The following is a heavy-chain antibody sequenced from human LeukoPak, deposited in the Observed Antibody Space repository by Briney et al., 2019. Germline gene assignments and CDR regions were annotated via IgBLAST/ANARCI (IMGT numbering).Heavy chain of an antibody. J-gene: IGHJ4*02. V-gene: IGHV3-7*01. D-gene: IGHD6-19*01. Sequence: GGSLRLSCAASGFTFSSYWMSWVRQAPGKGLEWVANIKQDGSEKYYVDSVKGRFTISRNNAKNSLYLQMNSLRAEDTAVYYCARDRAHYSSGWYDWGQGTLVTVSS. CDR2: IKQDGSEK. CDR3: ARDRAHYSSGWYD. CDR1: GFTFSSYW.